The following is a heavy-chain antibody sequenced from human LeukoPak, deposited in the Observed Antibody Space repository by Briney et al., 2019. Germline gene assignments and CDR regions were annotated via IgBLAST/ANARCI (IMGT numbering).Heavy chain of an antibody. CDR1: GDSVSSSTSA. V-gene: IGHV6-1*01. D-gene: IGHD2-21*02. J-gene: IGHJ4*02. CDR3: AREGAGAETAFDY. CDR2: TYYRSKWKT. Sequence: SQTLSLTCDISGDSVSSSTSAWNWIRQSPSRGLEWQGRTYYRSKWKTDYALSVRSRIRITPDTSRNQFSLQLNSVTPGDTVVYYCAREGAGAETAFDYWGQGTLVTVSS.